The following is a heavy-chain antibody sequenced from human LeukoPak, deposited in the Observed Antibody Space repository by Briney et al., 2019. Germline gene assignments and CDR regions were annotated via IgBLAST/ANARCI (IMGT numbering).Heavy chain of an antibody. CDR3: ARIPTVTFFDY. Sequence: SETLSLTCTVSGGSISSSSYYWGWIRQPPGKGLEWIGSVYYSGSTYYNPSLKSRVTISVDTSKNQFSLKLSSVTAADTAVYYCARIPTVTFFDYWGQGTLVTVSS. D-gene: IGHD4-17*01. CDR2: VYYSGST. CDR1: GGSISSSSYY. V-gene: IGHV4-39*07. J-gene: IGHJ4*02.